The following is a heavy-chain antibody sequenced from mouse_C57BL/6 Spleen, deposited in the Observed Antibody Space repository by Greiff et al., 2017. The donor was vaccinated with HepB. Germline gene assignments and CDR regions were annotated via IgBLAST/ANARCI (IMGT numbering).Heavy chain of an antibody. CDR1: GYTFTTYP. CDR2: FHPYNDDT. Sequence: QVQLKESGAELVKPGASVKMSCKASGYTFTTYPIEWMKQNHGKSLEWIGNFHPYNDDTKYNEKFKGKATLTVEKSSSTVYLELSRLTSDDSAVYYCASAYYYGSPYFDYWGQGTTLTVSS. D-gene: IGHD1-1*01. CDR3: ASAYYYGSPYFDY. J-gene: IGHJ2*01. V-gene: IGHV1-47*01.